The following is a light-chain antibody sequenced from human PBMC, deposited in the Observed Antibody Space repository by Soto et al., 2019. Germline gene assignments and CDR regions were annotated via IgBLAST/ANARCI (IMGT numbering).Light chain of an antibody. CDR2: EVS. CDR3: NSYTNTAARV. Sequence: SALTQPASVSGSPGQSITMSCTGTSSDVGAHNFVSWYQQHPGKAPKLMIYEVSNRPSGVSDRFSGSKSGNTASLTISGLQAEDEADYYCNSYTNTAARVFGTGTKV. V-gene: IGLV2-14*01. J-gene: IGLJ1*01. CDR1: SSDVGAHNF.